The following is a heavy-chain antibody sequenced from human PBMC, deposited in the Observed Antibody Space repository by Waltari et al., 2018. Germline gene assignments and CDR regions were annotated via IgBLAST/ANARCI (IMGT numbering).Heavy chain of an antibody. J-gene: IGHJ4*02. CDR2: ISSSSSTI. CDR1: GFTFSSYS. Sequence: EVQLVESGGGLVQPGGSLRLSCAASGFTFSSYSMNWVRQAPGKGLEWVSYISSSSSTIYYADSVKGRFTISGDNAKNSLYLQMNSLGAEDTAVYYCARGLGDYGDYFDYWGQGTLVTVSS. D-gene: IGHD4-17*01. CDR3: ARGLGDYGDYFDY. V-gene: IGHV3-48*04.